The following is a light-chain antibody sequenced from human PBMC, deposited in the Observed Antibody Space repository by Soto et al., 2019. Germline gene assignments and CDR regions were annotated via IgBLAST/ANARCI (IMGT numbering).Light chain of an antibody. CDR2: DAS. J-gene: IGKJ4*01. CDR1: QSISSY. V-gene: IGKV3-11*01. CDR3: KQRSNWLT. Sequence: EIVLTQSPATLSLSPGERATLSCRASQSISSYLAWYQQKPGQAPRLLIYDASNRATGIPARFSGSGSGTDFSLTISSLEPEDFAVYNCKQRSNWLTLGAGTKVDIK.